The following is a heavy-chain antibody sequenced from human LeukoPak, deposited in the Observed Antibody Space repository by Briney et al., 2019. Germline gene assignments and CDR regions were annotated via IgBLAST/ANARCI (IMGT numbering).Heavy chain of an antibody. J-gene: IGHJ4*02. CDR2: ISSSSSYI. V-gene: IGHV3-21*01. Sequence: GGSLRLSCAASGFTFTNYAMSWLRQAPGKGLEWVSSISSSSSYIYYADSVKGRFTISRDNAKNSLYLQMNSLRAEDTAVYYCARDLNYYGSGKVYWGQGTLVTVSS. CDR1: GFTFTNYA. D-gene: IGHD3-10*01. CDR3: ARDLNYYGSGKVY.